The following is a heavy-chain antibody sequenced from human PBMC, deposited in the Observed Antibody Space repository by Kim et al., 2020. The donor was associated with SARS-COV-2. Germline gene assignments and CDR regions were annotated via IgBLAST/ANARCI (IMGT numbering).Heavy chain of an antibody. CDR2: VYYTGTT. J-gene: IGHJ4*02. D-gene: IGHD3-10*01. V-gene: IGHV4-59*02. Sequence: SETLTLTCSVSNGSVSNHYWSWIRQSPGKGLEWIGSVYYTGTTNYRPSLKSRVTISVDTSANLFALRLISVHPTDTAVYYCARGPQWYYYGSGSYYAFDYWGQGILDTISS. CDR3: ARGPQWYYYGSGSYYAFDY. CDR1: NGSVSNHY.